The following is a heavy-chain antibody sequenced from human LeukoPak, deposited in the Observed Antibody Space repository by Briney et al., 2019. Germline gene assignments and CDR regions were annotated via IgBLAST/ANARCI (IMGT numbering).Heavy chain of an antibody. CDR3: ARGRGIAVPGIFFVDY. Sequence: ASVKVSCKASGYTFTSYGISWVRQAPGQGLEWMGWLSVYNGNTNYAQKLQGRVTMTTDTATSTAYMELRSLRSDDTAVYYCARGRGIAVPGIFFVDYWGQGTLVTVSS. D-gene: IGHD6-19*01. CDR2: LSVYNGNT. J-gene: IGHJ4*02. CDR1: GYTFTSYG. V-gene: IGHV1-18*01.